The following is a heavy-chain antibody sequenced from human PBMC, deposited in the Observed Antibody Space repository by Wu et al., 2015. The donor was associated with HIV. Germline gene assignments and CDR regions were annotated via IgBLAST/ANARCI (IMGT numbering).Heavy chain of an antibody. CDR2: IIPIFGTA. Sequence: QVQLVQSGAEVKKPGSSVKVSCKTSGGTFSDYAINWVRQAPGQGLEWMGRIIPIFGTANYAQKFQGRVTITADESTSTAYMELSSLRSEDTAVYYCASAVWFGELLDNDAFDIWGQGTMVTVSS. J-gene: IGHJ3*02. D-gene: IGHD3-10*01. CDR3: ASAVWFGELLDNDAFDI. CDR1: GGTFSDYA. V-gene: IGHV1-69*13.